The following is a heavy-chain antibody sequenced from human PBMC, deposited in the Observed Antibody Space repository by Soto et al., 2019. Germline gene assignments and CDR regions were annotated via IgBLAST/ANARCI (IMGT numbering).Heavy chain of an antibody. J-gene: IGHJ6*02. V-gene: IGHV4-39*01. Sequence: PSETLSLTCTVSGGSISSSSYYWGWIRQPPGKGLEWIGSIYYSGSTYYNPSLKSRVTISVDTSKNQFSLKLSSVTAADTAVYYCARHPYYDFWSVSISLRYYYYGMDVWGQGTTVTVSS. D-gene: IGHD3-3*01. CDR2: IYYSGST. CDR1: GGSISSSSYY. CDR3: ARHPYYDFWSVSISLRYYYYGMDV.